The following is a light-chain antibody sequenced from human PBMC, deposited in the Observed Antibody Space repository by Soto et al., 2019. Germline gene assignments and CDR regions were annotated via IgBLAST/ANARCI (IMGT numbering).Light chain of an antibody. CDR2: SNN. V-gene: IGLV1-44*01. Sequence: QSVLTQPPSASGTPGQRVTISCSGSSSNIEINTVNWYQHLPGTAPKLLIYSNNQRPSGVPDRFSASKSGTSASLAISGLQSGDEAYDYCAAWDYSLNGYVFGTGTKLTVL. J-gene: IGLJ1*01. CDR1: SSNIEINT. CDR3: AAWDYSLNGYV.